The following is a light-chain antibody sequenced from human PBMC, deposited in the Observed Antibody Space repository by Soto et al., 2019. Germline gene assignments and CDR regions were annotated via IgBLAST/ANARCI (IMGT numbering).Light chain of an antibody. V-gene: IGKV3-15*01. CDR2: GAS. J-gene: IGKJ4*01. CDR3: QQYNNWPLT. CDR1: QSVSSSY. Sequence: EIVLTQSPGTLSLSPGERATLSCRASQSVSSSYLAWYQQKPGQAPRLLIYGASTRATGIPDRFSGSGSGTEFTLTISRLQSEDFAVYYCQQYNNWPLTFGGGTKVDIK.